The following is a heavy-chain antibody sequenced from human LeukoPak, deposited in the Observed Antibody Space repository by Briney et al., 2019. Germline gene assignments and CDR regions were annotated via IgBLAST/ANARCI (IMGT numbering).Heavy chain of an antibody. CDR1: GGSISSSSYY. D-gene: IGHD2-15*01. V-gene: IGHV4-39*01. CDR3: ARASCSGGTCPRGWYFDY. CDR2: IFHSGST. J-gene: IGHJ4*02. Sequence: SETLSLTCTVSGGSISSSSYYWGWVRQPPGKGLEWIGNIFHSGSTYYNPSLRSRVTISVDTSKNQFSLKLSSVTAADTAVYYCARASCSGGTCPRGWYFDYWGQGTLVTVSS.